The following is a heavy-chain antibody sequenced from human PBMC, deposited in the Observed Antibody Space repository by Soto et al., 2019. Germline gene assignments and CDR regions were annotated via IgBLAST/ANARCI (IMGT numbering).Heavy chain of an antibody. CDR2: ISGSGGST. V-gene: IGHV3-23*01. CDR3: AKDYYYDSSGYSPYYYYMDV. Sequence: GGSLRLSCAASGFTFSSYAMSWVRQAPGKGLEWVSAISGSGGSTYYADSVKGRFTISRDNSKNTLYLQMNSLRAEDTAVYYCAKDYYYDSSGYSPYYYYMDVWGKGTTVTVSS. CDR1: GFTFSSYA. D-gene: IGHD3-22*01. J-gene: IGHJ6*03.